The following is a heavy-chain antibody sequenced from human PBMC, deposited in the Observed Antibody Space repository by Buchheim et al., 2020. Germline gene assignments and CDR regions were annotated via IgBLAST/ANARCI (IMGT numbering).Heavy chain of an antibody. CDR2: LRGSGDST. CDR1: GFTFSNYA. CDR3: VKDGTYYYDSSGFYFSRNSFDY. D-gene: IGHD3-22*01. J-gene: IGHJ4*02. V-gene: IGHV3-23*01. Sequence: EVQLLESGGGLVQPGGSLRLSCVASGFTFSNYAMSCVRQAPGKGLEWVSALRGSGDSTYYADSVKGRFTISRDNSKNTLYLQMKSLRAEDTAVYYCVKDGTYYYDSSGFYFSRNSFDYWGQGTL.